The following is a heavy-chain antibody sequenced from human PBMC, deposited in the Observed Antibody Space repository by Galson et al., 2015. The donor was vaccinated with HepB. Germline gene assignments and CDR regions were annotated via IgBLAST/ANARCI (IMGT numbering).Heavy chain of an antibody. CDR1: GYTFTSYG. J-gene: IGHJ4*02. Sequence: SVKVSCKASGYTFTSYGINWVRQAPGQGLEWMGWISAYNGNTNYAQKLQGRVTMTTDTSTSTAYMELRSLRSDDTAVYYCARGLYGDRPSPTGYWGQGPLVTVSS. V-gene: IGHV1-18*04. CDR2: ISAYNGNT. CDR3: ARGLYGDRPSPTGY. D-gene: IGHD4-17*01.